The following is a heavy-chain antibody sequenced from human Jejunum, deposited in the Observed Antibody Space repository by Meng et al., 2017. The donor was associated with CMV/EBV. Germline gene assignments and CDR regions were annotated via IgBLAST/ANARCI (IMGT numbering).Heavy chain of an antibody. V-gene: IGHV1-2*02. Sequence: GYIFRDHSIYWVRQAPGQGLEWMGWIHPKSGAMNYEDKFQGRVAMTSDTSFSTAYMELRSLRSDDRAVYYCARGGTELEHRRSWFDPWGQGTLVTVSS. CDR2: IHPKSGAM. CDR3: ARGGTELEHRRSWFDP. D-gene: IGHD1/OR15-1a*01. CDR1: GYIFRDHS. J-gene: IGHJ5*02.